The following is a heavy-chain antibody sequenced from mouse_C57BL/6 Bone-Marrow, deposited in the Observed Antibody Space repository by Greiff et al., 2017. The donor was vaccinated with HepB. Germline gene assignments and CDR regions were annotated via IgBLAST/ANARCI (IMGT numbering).Heavy chain of an antibody. CDR1: GFTFSDYY. CDR2: ISNGGGST. V-gene: IGHV5-12*01. Sequence: EVMLVESGGGLVQPGVSLKLSCAASGFTFSDYYMYWVRQTPEKRLEWVAYISNGGGSTYYPDTVKGRFTISRDNAKNTLYLQMSRLKSEDTAMYYCARHDYYGSSYYAMDYWGQGTSVTVSS. J-gene: IGHJ4*01. CDR3: ARHDYYGSSYYAMDY. D-gene: IGHD1-1*01.